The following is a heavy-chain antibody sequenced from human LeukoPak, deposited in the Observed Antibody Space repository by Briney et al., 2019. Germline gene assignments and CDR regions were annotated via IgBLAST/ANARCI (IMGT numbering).Heavy chain of an antibody. J-gene: IGHJ6*03. Sequence: ASVKVSCKASGYTFTGYYMHWVRQAPGQGLEWMGWINPNSGCTNYAQMFQGRVTMTRDTSISTAYMDLIRLRSDYTDVDYFARDQREVSSCSYYYYYYMDVWGKGTTVTVSS. CDR2: INPNSGCT. CDR3: ARDQREVSSCSYYYYYYMDV. CDR1: GYTFTGYY. D-gene: IGHD6-13*01. V-gene: IGHV1-2*02.